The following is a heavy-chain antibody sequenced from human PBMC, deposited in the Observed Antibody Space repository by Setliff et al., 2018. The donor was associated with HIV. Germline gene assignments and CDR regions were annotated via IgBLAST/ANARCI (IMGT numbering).Heavy chain of an antibody. CDR3: ARLPDINSWPFDY. D-gene: IGHD6-13*01. J-gene: IGHJ4*02. CDR1: YGSISGHC. V-gene: IGHV4-59*11. Sequence: SETLSLTCTVSYGSISGHCWTWIRQPPGKGLEWIGYIHHSGGTQYNPSLMSRLTMSVDSSKNQFSLSLSSVTAADTAVYYCARLPDINSWPFDYWARGTLVTVSS. CDR2: IHHSGGT.